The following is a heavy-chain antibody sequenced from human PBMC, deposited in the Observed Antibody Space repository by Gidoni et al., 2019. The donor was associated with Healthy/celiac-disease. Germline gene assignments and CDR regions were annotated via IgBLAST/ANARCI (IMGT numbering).Heavy chain of an antibody. V-gene: IGHV3-30*04. CDR2: ISYDGSNK. CDR1: GFTFSSYA. D-gene: IGHD3-22*01. CDR3: ARGDSSGYMGSFDY. Sequence: QVQLVESGGGVVQPGRSLRLSCAASGFTFSSYAMHWVRQAPGKGLEWVAVISYDGSNKYYADSVKGRFTISRDNSKNTLYLQMNSLRAEDTAVYYCARGDSSGYMGSFDYWGQGTLVTVSS. J-gene: IGHJ4*02.